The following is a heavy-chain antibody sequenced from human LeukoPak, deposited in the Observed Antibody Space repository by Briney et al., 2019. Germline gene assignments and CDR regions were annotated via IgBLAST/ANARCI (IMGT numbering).Heavy chain of an antibody. Sequence: GRSVRLSCAASGFTFDYYAMHWVRQAPGEGLEWVSGISWNSGSIAYADSVKGRFTISRDNAKNSLYLQMNSLRAEDTALYYCAKSPGYGYYYGMDVWGQGTTVSVSS. CDR1: GFTFDYYA. CDR3: AKSPGYGYYYGMDV. V-gene: IGHV3-9*01. J-gene: IGHJ6*02. D-gene: IGHD3-9*01. CDR2: ISWNSGSI.